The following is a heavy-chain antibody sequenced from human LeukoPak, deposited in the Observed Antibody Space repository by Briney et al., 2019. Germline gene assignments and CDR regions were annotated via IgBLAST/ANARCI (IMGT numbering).Heavy chain of an antibody. D-gene: IGHD2-8*01. CDR3: ARFRLYPISPTQQAGPPGKDIRWFDP. Sequence: SETLSLTCAVYGGSFSGYYWSWIRQPPVKGLEWIGEINHSGSTNYNPSLKSRVTISVDTSKNQFSLKLSSVTAADTAVYYCARFRLYPISPTQQAGPPGKDIRWFDPWGQGTLVTVSS. V-gene: IGHV4-34*01. J-gene: IGHJ5*02. CDR1: GGSFSGYY. CDR2: INHSGST.